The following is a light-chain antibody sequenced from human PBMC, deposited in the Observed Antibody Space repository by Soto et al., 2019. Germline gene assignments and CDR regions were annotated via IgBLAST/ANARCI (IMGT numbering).Light chain of an antibody. J-gene: IGKJ2*01. Sequence: EIVLTQSPGTLSLSPGEGATLSCRARQSVRSNYLAWYQQKPGQAPRLLIYGASSRATGIPDRFSGSGSGTDFTLTISRLEPEDFAVYYCQHYGGSPLYTFGQGTKVDIK. CDR3: QHYGGSPLYT. CDR2: GAS. V-gene: IGKV3-20*01. CDR1: QSVRSNY.